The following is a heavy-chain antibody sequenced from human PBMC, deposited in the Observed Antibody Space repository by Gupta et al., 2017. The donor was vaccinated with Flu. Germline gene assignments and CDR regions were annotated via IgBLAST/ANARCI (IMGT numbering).Heavy chain of an antibody. CDR1: GGSFSGYY. J-gene: IGHJ4*02. V-gene: IGHV4-34*01. CDR3: ARGRERGSGWSDY. D-gene: IGHD6-19*01. CDR2: INHSGST. Sequence: QVQLQQWGAGLLKPSETLSLTCAVYGGSFSGYYWSWIRQPPGKGLEWIGEINHSGSTNYNPSLKSRVTISVDTSKNQFSLKLSSVTAADTAVYYCARGRERGSGWSDYWGQGTLVTVSS.